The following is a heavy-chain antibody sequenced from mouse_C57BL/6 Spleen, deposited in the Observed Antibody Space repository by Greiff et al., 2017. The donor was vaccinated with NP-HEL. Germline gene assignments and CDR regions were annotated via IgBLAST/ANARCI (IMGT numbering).Heavy chain of an antibody. CDR2: ISDGGSYT. J-gene: IGHJ2*01. V-gene: IGHV5-4*01. CDR1: GFTFSSYA. D-gene: IGHD2-3*01. CDR3: ARDRGYDGYYDYFDY. Sequence: DVQLVESGGGLVKPGGSLKLSCAASGFTFSSYAMSWVRQTPEKRLEWVATISDGGSYTYYPDNVKGRFTISRDNAKNNLYLQMSHLKSEDTAMYYCARDRGYDGYYDYFDYWGQGTTLTVSS.